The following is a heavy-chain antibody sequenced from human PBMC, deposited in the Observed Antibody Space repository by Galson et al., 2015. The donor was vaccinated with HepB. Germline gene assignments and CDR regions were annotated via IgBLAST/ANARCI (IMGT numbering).Heavy chain of an antibody. Sequence: SVKVSCKASGYTFTSYAMNWVRQAPGQGLEWMGWINTNTGNPTYAQGFTGRFVFSLDTSVSTAYLQISSLKAEDTAVYYCARDYDDSSGYYYQYYYYGMDVWGQGTTVTVSS. CDR3: ARDYDDSSGYYYQYYYYGMDV. V-gene: IGHV7-4-1*02. D-gene: IGHD3-22*01. CDR1: GYTFTSYA. CDR2: INTNTGNP. J-gene: IGHJ6*02.